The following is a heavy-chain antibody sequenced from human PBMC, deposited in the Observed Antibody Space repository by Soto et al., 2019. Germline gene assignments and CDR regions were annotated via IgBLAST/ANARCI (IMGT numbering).Heavy chain of an antibody. CDR2: ISSSSSTI. CDR1: GFTFSSYS. CDR3: ARDSRRGYGAERALWYYGMEV. J-gene: IGHJ6*02. D-gene: IGHD5-18*01. Sequence: GGSLRLSCAASGFTFSSYSMNWVRQAPGKGLEWVSYISSSSSTIYYADSVKGRFTISRDNAKNSLYLQMNSLRDEDTAVYYCARDSRRGYGAERALWYYGMEVWGQGPTVTVSS. V-gene: IGHV3-48*02.